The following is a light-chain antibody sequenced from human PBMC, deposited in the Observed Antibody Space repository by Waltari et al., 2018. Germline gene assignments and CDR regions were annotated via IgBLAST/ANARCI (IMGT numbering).Light chain of an antibody. J-gene: IGKJ4*01. Sequence: EIVMTQSPATLSVSPGERATLSCRASQSVGSNLAWYQQKPGQAPRLLIYGASTRATGIPDRFSGSGSGTEFTLTISSLQSEDFAVYYCQQYNNRPPVTFGGGTQVEIK. CDR3: QQYNNRPPVT. V-gene: IGKV3-15*01. CDR1: QSVGSN. CDR2: GAS.